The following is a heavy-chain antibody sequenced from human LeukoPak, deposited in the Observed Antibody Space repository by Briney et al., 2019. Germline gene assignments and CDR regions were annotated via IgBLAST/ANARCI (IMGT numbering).Heavy chain of an antibody. V-gene: IGHV1-18*01. J-gene: IGHJ3*02. CDR2: ISAYNGNT. CDR3: ARSAMIRDAFDI. D-gene: IGHD3-22*01. Sequence: GASVKVSCKASVYTFTSYGISWVRQAPGQGREWMGWISAYNGNTNYAQKLQGRVTMTTDTSTSTAYMELRSLRSDDTAVYYCARSAMIRDAFDIWGQGTMVTVSS. CDR1: VYTFTSYG.